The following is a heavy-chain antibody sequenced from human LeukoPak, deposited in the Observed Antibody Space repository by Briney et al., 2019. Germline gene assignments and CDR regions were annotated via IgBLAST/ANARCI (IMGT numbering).Heavy chain of an antibody. CDR3: ARVGSGYDHNWFDP. Sequence: SETLSLTCAVYGGSFSGYYWSWIRQPPGKGLEWIGEINHSGSTNYNPSLKSRVTISVDTSKNQFSLKLSSVTAADTAVYYCARVGSGYDHNWFDPWGQGTLVTVSS. CDR2: INHSGST. V-gene: IGHV4-34*01. J-gene: IGHJ5*02. CDR1: GGSFSGYY. D-gene: IGHD5-12*01.